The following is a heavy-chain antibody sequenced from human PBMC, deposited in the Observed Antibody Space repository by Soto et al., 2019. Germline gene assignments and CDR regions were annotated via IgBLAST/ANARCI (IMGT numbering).Heavy chain of an antibody. CDR1: GFTFSSYA. CDR2: ISGRGGST. Sequence: EVQLLESGGGLVQPGGSLRLSCAASGFTFSSYAMSWVRQAPGKGLEWVSGISGRGGSTYYADSVKGRFTISRDNSKNTLYLHITSLRAEDTAVYYCAKGPLYGDYVSGWGQGTLVTVSS. D-gene: IGHD4-17*01. CDR3: AKGPLYGDYVSG. V-gene: IGHV3-23*01. J-gene: IGHJ4*02.